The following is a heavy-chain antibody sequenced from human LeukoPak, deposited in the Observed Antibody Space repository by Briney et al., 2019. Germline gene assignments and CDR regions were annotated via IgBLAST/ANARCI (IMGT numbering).Heavy chain of an antibody. CDR3: ARGPEQLGTDFDY. Sequence: SETLSLTCAVYGGSFSGYYWSWIRQPPGKGLEWIGEINHSGSTNYNPSLKSRVTISVDTSKNQFSLKLSSVTAADTAVYYCARGPEQLGTDFDYWGQGTLVTVSS. J-gene: IGHJ4*02. D-gene: IGHD6-6*01. V-gene: IGHV4-34*01. CDR1: GGSFSGYY. CDR2: INHSGST.